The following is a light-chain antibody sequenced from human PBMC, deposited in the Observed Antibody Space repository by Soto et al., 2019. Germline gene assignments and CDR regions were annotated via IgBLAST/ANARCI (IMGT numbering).Light chain of an antibody. Sequence: DIQMTQSPSSLSASLGDRVTITCRASQSIKAYLNWYQQKPGKPPKLLIYTASTLQSGVPPRFSGSGSGTDFTLTISSLQPEDFATYYCQQTSSTPRTFGQGTKVEVK. CDR2: TAS. J-gene: IGKJ1*01. V-gene: IGKV1-39*01. CDR3: QQTSSTPRT. CDR1: QSIKAY.